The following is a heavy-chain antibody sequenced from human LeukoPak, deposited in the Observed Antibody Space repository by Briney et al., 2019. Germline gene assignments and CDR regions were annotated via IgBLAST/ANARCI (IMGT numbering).Heavy chain of an antibody. J-gene: IGHJ3*02. V-gene: IGHV1-18*01. D-gene: IGHD3-10*01. Sequence: VASVKVSFKASGYTFTSYGINGVRQAPGQGPEGMGWISAYNGNTKYAQNLQGRVTMTTDTSTSTAYMELRSLRSDDPAVYYCAGTYYYLRAFDIWGQGTMVTVSS. CDR2: ISAYNGNT. CDR1: GYTFTSYG. CDR3: AGTYYYLRAFDI.